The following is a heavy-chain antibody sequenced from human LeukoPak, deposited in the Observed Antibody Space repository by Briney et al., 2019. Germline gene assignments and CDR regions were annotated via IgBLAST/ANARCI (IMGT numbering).Heavy chain of an antibody. CDR3: ARKGYYYSDYYYYYMDV. CDR1: GYTFTGYY. Sequence: ASVKVSCKASGYTFTGYYMHWVRQAPGQGLEWMGWINPNSGGTNYAQKLQGRVTMTTDTSTSTAYMELRSLRSDDTAVYYCARKGYYYSDYYYYYMDVWGKGTTVTVSS. CDR2: INPNSGGT. D-gene: IGHD3-22*01. V-gene: IGHV1-2*02. J-gene: IGHJ6*03.